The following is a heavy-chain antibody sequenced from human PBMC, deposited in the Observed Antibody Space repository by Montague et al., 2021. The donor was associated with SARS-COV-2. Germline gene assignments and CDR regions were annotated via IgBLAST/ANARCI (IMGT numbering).Heavy chain of an antibody. CDR3: ARLLPDGTVVATDIPFDS. CDR1: GASISRSDYY. CDR2: IHYIGNT. D-gene: IGHD2-21*02. V-gene: IGHV4-39*01. J-gene: IGHJ4*02. Sequence: SETLSLTCSVSGASISRSDYYWAWIRQPPGKGLELIGSIHYIGNTYYNPFLESRVTISVDTSENQFSLKLRSVIAADTAVHYCARLLPDGTVVATDIPFDSWGQGTLVTVSS.